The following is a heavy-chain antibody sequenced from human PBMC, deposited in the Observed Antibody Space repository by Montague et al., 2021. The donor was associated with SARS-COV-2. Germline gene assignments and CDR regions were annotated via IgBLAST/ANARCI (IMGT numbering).Heavy chain of an antibody. V-gene: IGHV4-34*01. J-gene: IGHJ4*02. Sequence: SETLSLTCGVDGGSSNFCYWSWIRQPPGKGLELVWEINHRGSTNNNPSLKTRVTISIDTSKNQFSLKLSSGTAADTAVSYYAGGQEVYAINGDFNYWGQGTLVTVSS. CDR3: AGGQEVYAINGDFNY. CDR1: GGSSNFCY. D-gene: IGHD2-8*01. CDR2: INHRGST.